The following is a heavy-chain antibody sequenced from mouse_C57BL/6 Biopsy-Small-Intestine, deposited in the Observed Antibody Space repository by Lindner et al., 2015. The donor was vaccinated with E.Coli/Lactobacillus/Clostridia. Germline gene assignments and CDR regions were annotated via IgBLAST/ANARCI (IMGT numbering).Heavy chain of an antibody. V-gene: IGHV1-66*01. D-gene: IGHD1-1*01. J-gene: IGHJ1*01. CDR3: ARDVGTAMVTDYYYGLDV. Sequence: KVSCKASGYTFTSYGISWVRQAPGQGPEWMGWISGYTGNTKFAEKLQGRVTMTTDTSTSTAYMELRSLRSDDTAVYYCARDVGTAMVTDYYYGLDVWGQGTTVTVSS. CDR1: GYTFTSYG. CDR2: ISGYTGNT.